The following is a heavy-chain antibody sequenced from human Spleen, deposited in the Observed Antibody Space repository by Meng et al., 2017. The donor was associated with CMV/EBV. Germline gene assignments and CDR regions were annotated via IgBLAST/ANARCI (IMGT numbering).Heavy chain of an antibody. CDR1: GYTFTGYY. Sequence: QVQLVQSGAEVKKPGASLSVSCKPSGYTFTGYYMHWVRQAPGQGLEWMGRINPNSGAKNYAQKFQGRVTMTRDTSISTAYMELTRLGSDDAAMYYCAREGDFTGPSGYWGQGTLVTVSS. D-gene: IGHD2-21*01. CDR2: INPNSGAK. J-gene: IGHJ4*02. V-gene: IGHV1-2*06. CDR3: AREGDFTGPSGY.